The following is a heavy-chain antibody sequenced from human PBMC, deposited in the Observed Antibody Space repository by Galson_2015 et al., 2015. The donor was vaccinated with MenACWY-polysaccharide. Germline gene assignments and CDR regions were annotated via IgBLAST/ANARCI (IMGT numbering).Heavy chain of an antibody. V-gene: IGHV4-39*01. CDR3: ASRLAQVGIAGYGYGMDV. Sequence: SETLSLTCTVSGGSISSSNYYWGWIRQSPEKGLEWIGNISYSGSTYYNPSLKSRVTISVDTSKNQFSLKLSSVTAADTAVYYCASRLAQVGIAGYGYGMDVWGQGTTVTVSS. D-gene: IGHD2-15*01. J-gene: IGHJ6*02. CDR1: GGSISSSNYY. CDR2: ISYSGST.